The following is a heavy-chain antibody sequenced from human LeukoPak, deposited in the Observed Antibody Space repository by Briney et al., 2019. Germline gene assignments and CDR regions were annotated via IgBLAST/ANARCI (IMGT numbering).Heavy chain of an antibody. Sequence: ASVKVSCKASRYTFTGYYMHSVRQAPGQGLEWMGWINPNSGGTNYAPKFQGWVTMTRDTSISTAYMELSRLRSDDTAVYYSARDFQPLGVPLYYFDCGGEGTLVTVSS. CDR3: ARDFQPLGVPLYYFDC. D-gene: IGHD3-16*01. CDR1: RYTFTGYY. J-gene: IGHJ4*02. V-gene: IGHV1-2*04. CDR2: INPNSGGT.